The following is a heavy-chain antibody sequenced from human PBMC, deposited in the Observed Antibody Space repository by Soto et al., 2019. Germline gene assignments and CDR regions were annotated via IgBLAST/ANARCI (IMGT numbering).Heavy chain of an antibody. D-gene: IGHD1-1*01. CDR3: ARGGWNDAGDY. CDR2: IRSGSSYM. J-gene: IGHJ4*02. Sequence: EVQLVESGGGLVKPGGSLRLSCATSGFTFKTYSMNWVRQAPGKGLEFVSTIRSGSSYMSYADSLKGRYTISRDNAKKVLYLQMNNLAAEDTAVYCWARGGWNDAGDYWGGGTLVTVSS. CDR1: GFTFKTYS. V-gene: IGHV3-21*02.